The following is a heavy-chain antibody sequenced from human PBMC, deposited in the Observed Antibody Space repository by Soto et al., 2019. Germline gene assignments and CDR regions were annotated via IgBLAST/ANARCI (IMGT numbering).Heavy chain of an antibody. Sequence: ASVKVSCKVSGYTLTELSMHWVRQAPGKGLEWMGGFDPEDGETIYAQKFQGRVTMTADTSTGTAYMELRSLRSDDTAVYYCASSAYYDILTGPTHAFDIWGQGTMVTVSS. CDR2: FDPEDGET. CDR1: GYTLTELS. J-gene: IGHJ3*02. D-gene: IGHD3-9*01. CDR3: ASSAYYDILTGPTHAFDI. V-gene: IGHV1-24*01.